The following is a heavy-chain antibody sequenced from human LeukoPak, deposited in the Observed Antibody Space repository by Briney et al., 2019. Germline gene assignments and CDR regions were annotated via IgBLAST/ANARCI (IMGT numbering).Heavy chain of an antibody. CDR1: GGSISSGGYY. V-gene: IGHV4-30-2*01. J-gene: IGHJ4*02. CDR3: ARVLLSGYPYFDY. CDR2: IYHSGST. Sequence: PSETLSLTCTVSGGSISSGGYYWSWIRQPPGKGLEWIGYIYHSGSTYYNPSLKSRVTISVDRSKNQFSLKLSSATAAGTAVYYCARVLLSGYPYFDYWGQGTLVTVSS. D-gene: IGHD3-3*01.